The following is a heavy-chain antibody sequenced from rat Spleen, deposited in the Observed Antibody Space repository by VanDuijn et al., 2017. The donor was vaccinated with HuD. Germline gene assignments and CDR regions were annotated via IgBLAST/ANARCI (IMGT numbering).Heavy chain of an antibody. CDR2: ISTGGGNT. CDR1: GFTFSNYY. CDR3: ARHSSTYYVMDA. Sequence: EVQLVESGGGLVQPGRSLKLSCAASGFTFSNYYMAWVRQAPTKGLEWVASISTGGGNTYYRDSVKGRFTISRDNTKSTLYLQMNSLRSEDTANYYCARHSSTYYVMDAWGQGASVTVSS. D-gene: IGHD1-2*01. J-gene: IGHJ4*01. V-gene: IGHV5-25*01.